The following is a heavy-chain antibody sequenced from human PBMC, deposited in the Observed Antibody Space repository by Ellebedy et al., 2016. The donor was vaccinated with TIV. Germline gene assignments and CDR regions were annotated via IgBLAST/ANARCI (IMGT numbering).Heavy chain of an antibody. CDR1: GFTFSSYG. CDR2: TSYDGSNK. Sequence: PGGSLRLSCAASGFTFSSYGMHWVRQAPGKGLEWVAVTSYDGSNKYYADSVKGRFTISRDNSKNTLYLQMNSLRAEDTAVYYCAREGGYSYGYLGYWGQGTLVTVSS. D-gene: IGHD5-18*01. CDR3: AREGGYSYGYLGY. V-gene: IGHV3-30*03. J-gene: IGHJ4*02.